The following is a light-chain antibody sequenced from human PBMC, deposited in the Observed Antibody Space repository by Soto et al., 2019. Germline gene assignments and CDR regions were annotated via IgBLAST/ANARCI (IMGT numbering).Light chain of an antibody. V-gene: IGLV3-25*02. CDR3: QSADSSGTYVV. J-gene: IGLJ2*01. CDR2: KDS. CDR1: ALPNQY. Sequence: SYELTQPPSVSGSPGQRARITCSGDALPNQYAYWYQQKPGQAPALVIYKDSERPSGIPERFSGSSSGTTVTLTISGVQAEDEADYYCQSADSSGTYVVFGGGTKVTVL.